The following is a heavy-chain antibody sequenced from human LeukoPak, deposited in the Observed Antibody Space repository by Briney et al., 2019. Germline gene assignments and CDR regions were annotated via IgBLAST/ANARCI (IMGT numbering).Heavy chain of an antibody. CDR2: ISGSGGST. J-gene: IGHJ4*02. CDR1: GFTLSSYA. V-gene: IGHV3-23*01. D-gene: IGHD2-21*01. CDR3: AKDGLHIVVVIAIRGGYFDY. Sequence: GGSLRLSCAASGFTLSSYAMSWVRQAPGKGLEWVSAISGSGGSTYYADSVKGRFTISRDNSKNTLYLQMNSLRAEDTAVYYCAKDGLHIVVVIAIRGGYFDYWGQGTLVTVSS.